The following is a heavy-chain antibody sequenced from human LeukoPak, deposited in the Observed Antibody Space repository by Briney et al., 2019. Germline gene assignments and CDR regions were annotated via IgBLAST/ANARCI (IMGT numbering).Heavy chain of an antibody. D-gene: IGHD1-1*01. Sequence: SETLSLTCTVSGGSISSYYWSWIRQPPGKGLEWIGYIFYSGSTNYNPSLKSRVTISVDTSKNQFSLKLSSVTAADTAVYYCAREAGSYYNYYYMDVWGKGTTVTISS. CDR2: IFYSGST. J-gene: IGHJ6*03. V-gene: IGHV4-59*12. CDR1: GGSISSYY. CDR3: AREAGSYYNYYYMDV.